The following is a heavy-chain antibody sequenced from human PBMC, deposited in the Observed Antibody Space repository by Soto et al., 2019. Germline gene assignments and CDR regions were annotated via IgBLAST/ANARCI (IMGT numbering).Heavy chain of an antibody. CDR3: ARDLILGRNYVGRLDYYYGMDV. CDR1: GFTFSSYA. CDR2: ISYDGSNK. D-gene: IGHD1-7*01. J-gene: IGHJ6*02. V-gene: IGHV3-30-3*01. Sequence: AGGSMRLSWAASGFTFSSYASHWVRQAPGKGLEWVAVISYDGSNKYYADSVKGRFTISRDNSKNTLYLQMNSLRAEDTAVYYCARDLILGRNYVGRLDYYYGMDVWGQGTTVTVSS.